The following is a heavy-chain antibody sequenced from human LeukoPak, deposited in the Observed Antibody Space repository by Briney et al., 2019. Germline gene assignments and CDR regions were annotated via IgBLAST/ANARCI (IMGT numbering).Heavy chain of an antibody. CDR1: GYTFSGYF. D-gene: IGHD1-1*01. CDR2: INAGSGDT. V-gene: IGHV1-2*06. J-gene: IGHJ4*02. CDR3: ARDLSSTPNWELDH. Sequence: ASVKVSCKASGYTFSGYFVHWVRQAPGQGLEWMGRINAGSGDTEFAQKFQGRVTMTRDTFVSTAYMEVSGLTSDDTAMYYCARDLSSTPNWELDHSGQGTLGTGSS.